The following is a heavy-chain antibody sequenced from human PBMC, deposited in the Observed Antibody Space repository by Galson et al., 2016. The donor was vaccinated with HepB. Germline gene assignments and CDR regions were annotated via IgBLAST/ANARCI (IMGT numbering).Heavy chain of an antibody. Sequence: SLRLSCAASGFRFSSFGMHWVRQPPGKGLEWLAVIWFDGSDQYYGDSVKGRFTISRDNSKVYLQMDSLRVEDTGVYYCAGVYCGRGSCFFDSWGQGALVTVSS. CDR2: IWFDGSDQ. V-gene: IGHV3-33*01. CDR1: GFRFSSFG. CDR3: AGVYCGRGSCFFDS. J-gene: IGHJ4*02. D-gene: IGHD2-15*01.